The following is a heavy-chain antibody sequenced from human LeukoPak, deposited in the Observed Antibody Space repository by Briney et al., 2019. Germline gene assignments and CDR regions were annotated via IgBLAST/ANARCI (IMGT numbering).Heavy chain of an antibody. D-gene: IGHD4-17*01. CDR3: ARDLTTVTTGRLGY. CDR2: IWNDGSKT. CDR1: GFTFRSYG. V-gene: IGHV3-33*01. J-gene: IGHJ4*02. Sequence: GGSLRLSCAASGFTFRSYGMHWVRQAPGKGLEWVAVIWNDGSKTHYAESVKGRFTVSRDNSKNTLYLQMNSLRAEDTAVYYCARDLTTVTTGRLGYWGQGALVTASS.